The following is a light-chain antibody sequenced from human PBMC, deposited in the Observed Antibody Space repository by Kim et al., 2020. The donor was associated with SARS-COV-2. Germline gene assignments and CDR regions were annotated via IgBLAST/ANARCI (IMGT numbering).Light chain of an antibody. Sequence: GDRVTITCRASQSVGAFLAWFQQKPGKAPNLLIYRASSLQSGVPSRFSGSGSGTEFTLTISSLQPDDFAIYYCQQYNTYPWTFGQGTKLEI. V-gene: IGKV1-5*03. J-gene: IGKJ2*02. CDR1: QSVGAF. CDR3: QQYNTYPWT. CDR2: RAS.